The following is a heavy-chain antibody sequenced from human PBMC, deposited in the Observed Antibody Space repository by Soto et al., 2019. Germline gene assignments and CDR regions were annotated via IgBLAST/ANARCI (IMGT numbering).Heavy chain of an antibody. V-gene: IGHV3-33*01. Sequence: GGSLRLSCAASGFTFSSYGMHWVRQAPGKGLEWVAVIWYDGSNKYYADSVKGRFTISRDNSKNTLYLQMNSLRAEDTAVYYCAREWPSRVVVPAAYFDYWGQGTLVTVSS. CDR1: GFTFSSYG. CDR3: AREWPSRVVVPAAYFDY. CDR2: IWYDGSNK. D-gene: IGHD2-2*01. J-gene: IGHJ4*02.